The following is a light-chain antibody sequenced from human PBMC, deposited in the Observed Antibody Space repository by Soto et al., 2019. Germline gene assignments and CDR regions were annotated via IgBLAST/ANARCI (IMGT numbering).Light chain of an antibody. CDR2: DNN. CDR1: SSNIGNYH. Sequence: QSVLTQPPAVSAAPGQRVTISCSRSSSNIGNYHVSWYQQVPGTAPKLLIYDNNKRPSGIPDRFSGSKSGTSDTLGIIGLQTGDEADYYCGTWDSSMTAVVFGGGTKVTVL. J-gene: IGLJ2*01. V-gene: IGLV1-51*01. CDR3: GTWDSSMTAVV.